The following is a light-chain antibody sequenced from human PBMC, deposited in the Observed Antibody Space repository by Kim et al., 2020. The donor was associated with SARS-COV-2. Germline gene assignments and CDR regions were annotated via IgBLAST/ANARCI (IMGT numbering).Light chain of an antibody. CDR2: GKN. CDR1: SLRSYY. J-gene: IGLJ2*01. Sequence: ALGLTVRITCQGDSLRSYYATWDQQKPGQAPIVVIYGKNNRPSGIPDRFSGSSSGNTASLTITGTQAGDEADYYCNSRDSNDNVVFGGGTKLTVL. CDR3: NSRDSNDNVV. V-gene: IGLV3-19*01.